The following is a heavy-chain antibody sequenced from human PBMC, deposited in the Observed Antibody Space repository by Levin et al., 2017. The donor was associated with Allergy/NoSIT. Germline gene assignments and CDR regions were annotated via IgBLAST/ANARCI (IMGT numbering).Heavy chain of an antibody. CDR2: INTGTGNP. CDR1: GYTFTNYA. J-gene: IGHJ4*02. CDR3: AREGYFDF. Sequence: GASVKVSCKASGYTFTNYAMNWLRQAPGQGLEWMGWINTGTGNPIYAPGFTGRFVISLDTSVTTAYLQINNLKAVDTAMYYCAREGYFDFWGQGTLVTVSS. V-gene: IGHV7-4-1*02.